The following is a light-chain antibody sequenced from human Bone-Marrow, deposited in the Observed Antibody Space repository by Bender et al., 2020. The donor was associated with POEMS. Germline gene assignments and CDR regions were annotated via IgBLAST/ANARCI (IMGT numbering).Light chain of an antibody. J-gene: IGLJ2*01. CDR1: TGAVTSSHY. CDR3: SSYTTGGSVV. V-gene: IGLV7-46*01. CDR2: DST. Sequence: QAVVTQEPSLTVSPGGTVTLTCGSSTGAVTSSHYPYWVQQKPGQAPRTLIYDSTDRHSWPPARFSGSLLGDKAALTLSGAQPEDEADYYCSSYTTGGSVVFGGGTKLTVL.